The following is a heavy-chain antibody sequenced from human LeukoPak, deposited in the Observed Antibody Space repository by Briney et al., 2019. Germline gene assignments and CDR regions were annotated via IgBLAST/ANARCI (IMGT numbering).Heavy chain of an antibody. CDR1: GYTLIGYY. D-gene: IGHD1-26*01. CDR3: ARDGRASGSYPRY. Sequence: GASVKVSCKTSGYTLIGYYMHWVRQAPGQGLEWMGWINPHTGGTNYAQKSLGRVTMTRDTSISTVYMELNSLRSDDTAVYYCARDGRASGSYPRYWGQGTLVTVSS. CDR2: INPHTGGT. V-gene: IGHV1-2*02. J-gene: IGHJ4*02.